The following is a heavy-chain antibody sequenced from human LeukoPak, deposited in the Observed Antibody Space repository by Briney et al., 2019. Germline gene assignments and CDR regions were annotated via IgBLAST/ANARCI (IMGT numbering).Heavy chain of an antibody. CDR2: LRGNGET. J-gene: IGHJ4*02. Sequence: SGGSLRLSCTASGFSFSNYAMSWVRQAPARGPEWVSSLRGNGETFYADSVKGRCTLSRDDSRNTVYLQLNDLRAEDTAIYYCAKASWVSNVDAVWWGQGTQVTVSS. D-gene: IGHD1-1*01. CDR1: GFSFSNYA. CDR3: AKASWVSNVDAVW. V-gene: IGHV3-23*01.